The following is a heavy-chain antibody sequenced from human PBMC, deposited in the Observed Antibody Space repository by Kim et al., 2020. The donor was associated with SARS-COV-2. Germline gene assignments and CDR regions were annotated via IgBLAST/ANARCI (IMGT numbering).Heavy chain of an antibody. CDR2: INPNSGGT. J-gene: IGHJ4*02. Sequence: ASVKVSCKSSGYIFSDYYIHWVRQAPGQGLEWMGWINPNSGGTKYAQKFQGRVTMTRDTSISTAYMELSRLRSDDTAMYYCARDGGSGKEGLYYFYSWGQ. CDR3: ARDGGSGKEGLYYFYS. CDR1: GYIFSDYY. D-gene: IGHD3-10*01. V-gene: IGHV1-2*02.